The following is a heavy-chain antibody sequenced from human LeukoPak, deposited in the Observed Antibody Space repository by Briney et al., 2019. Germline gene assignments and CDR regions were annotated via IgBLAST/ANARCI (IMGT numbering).Heavy chain of an antibody. CDR2: IYHSGST. V-gene: IGHV4-30-2*01. Sequence: PSETLSLTCTVSGGSISSGGYYWSWIRQPPGKGLEWIGYIYHSGSTYYNPSLKSRVTISVDRSKNQFSLKLSSVTAADTAVYYCARDRSLVGATVKAPDAFDIWGQGTMVTVSS. CDR3: ARDRSLVGATVKAPDAFDI. CDR1: GGSISSGGYY. D-gene: IGHD1-26*01. J-gene: IGHJ3*02.